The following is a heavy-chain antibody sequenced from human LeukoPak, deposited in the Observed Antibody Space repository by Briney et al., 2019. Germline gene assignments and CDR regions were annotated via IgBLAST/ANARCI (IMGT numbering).Heavy chain of an antibody. V-gene: IGHV3-21*01. J-gene: IGHJ4*02. CDR1: GFTFSSYS. D-gene: IGHD6-13*01. CDR2: ISSSSSYI. CDR3: AREVTGYSSSWYYFDY. Sequence: PGGSLRLSCAASGFTFSSYSMNWVRQAPGKGLEWVSSISSSSSYIYYADSVKGRFTISRDNAENSLYLQMNSLRAEDTAVYYCAREVTGYSSSWYYFDYWGQGTLVTVSS.